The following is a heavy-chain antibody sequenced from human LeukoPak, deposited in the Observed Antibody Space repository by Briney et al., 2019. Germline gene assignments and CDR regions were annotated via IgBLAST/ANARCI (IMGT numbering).Heavy chain of an antibody. Sequence: PSETLSLTCTVSGYSFSSSSYYWGWIRQPTGKGLEWIGSIYYSGSTFYNPSLKSRVTTSVDTSKNQFSLKLRSVTAADTAVYYCARHRSSWYDYWGQGTLVTVSS. CDR2: IYYSGST. D-gene: IGHD6-13*01. CDR1: GYSFSSSSYY. J-gene: IGHJ4*02. V-gene: IGHV4-39*01. CDR3: ARHRSSWYDY.